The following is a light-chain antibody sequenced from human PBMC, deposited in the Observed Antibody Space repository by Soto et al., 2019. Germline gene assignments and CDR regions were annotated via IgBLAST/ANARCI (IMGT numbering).Light chain of an antibody. Sequence: EIVLTQSPGTLSLSPGERATLSCRASQSVSSSYLAWYQQKPGQAPRLLIYGASSRATGIPDRFSGSGSGTDFTLTINRLEPEDFAVYYCQQYATSARLTFGPGTKVDI. V-gene: IGKV3-20*01. J-gene: IGKJ3*01. CDR2: GAS. CDR1: QSVSSSY. CDR3: QQYATSARLT.